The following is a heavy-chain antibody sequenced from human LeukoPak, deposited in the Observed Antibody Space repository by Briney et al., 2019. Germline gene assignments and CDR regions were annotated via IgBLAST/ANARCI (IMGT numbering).Heavy chain of an antibody. Sequence: PSETLSLTCTVSGGSMSTYYWTWIRQPPGKGLEWIGYMYYSGSTKYNPSLKSRVTISGDTSKNQFSLKLISVTAADAAVYYCAGHDYYGSGSYRWGQGTLVTVSS. CDR1: GGSMSTYY. V-gene: IGHV4-59*08. J-gene: IGHJ5*02. CDR3: AGHDYYGSGSYR. CDR2: MYYSGST. D-gene: IGHD3-10*01.